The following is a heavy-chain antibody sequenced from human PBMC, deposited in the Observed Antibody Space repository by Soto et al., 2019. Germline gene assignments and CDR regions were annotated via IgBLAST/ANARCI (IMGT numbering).Heavy chain of an antibody. CDR3: ASLRIGDTLFEAFDL. Sequence: RGSLRLSCAASGVTFSSYAMSLVRQAPGKELEWVSAISYDGSNKYYADSVKGRFTISRDNSKNTLYLQMNSLRAEDTAVYYCASLRIGDTLFEAFDLWRQGAMVTASS. CDR2: ISYDGSNK. J-gene: IGHJ3*01. D-gene: IGHD3-3*01. CDR1: GVTFSSYA. V-gene: IGHV3-30-3*01.